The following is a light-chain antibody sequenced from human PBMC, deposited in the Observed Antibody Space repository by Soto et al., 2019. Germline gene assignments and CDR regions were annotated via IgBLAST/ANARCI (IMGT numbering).Light chain of an antibody. CDR3: QQRSNWPPIT. V-gene: IGKV3-11*01. Sequence: ETVLTQSPATLSLSPGERATLSCRASQSVSSYLAWYQQMPGQAPRLLIYDASNRATGIPARFSGSGSGTAFTITISSLEPEDFAVYYCQQRSNWPPITFGPGTKVDIK. J-gene: IGKJ3*01. CDR2: DAS. CDR1: QSVSSY.